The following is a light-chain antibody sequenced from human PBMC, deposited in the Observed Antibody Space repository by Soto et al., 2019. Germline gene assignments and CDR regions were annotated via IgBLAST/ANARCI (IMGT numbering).Light chain of an antibody. J-gene: IGKJ1*01. V-gene: IGKV1-5*03. CDR1: QSISSW. CDR3: QQYNDNWT. Sequence: DIQMTQSPSTLSASVGDRVTITCRASQSISSWLAWYQQKPGTAPKLLIYKASTLQSGVPSRFSGSGSGTEFTLTISSLQPDDSATYYCQQYNDNWTLGQGTKVDNK. CDR2: KAS.